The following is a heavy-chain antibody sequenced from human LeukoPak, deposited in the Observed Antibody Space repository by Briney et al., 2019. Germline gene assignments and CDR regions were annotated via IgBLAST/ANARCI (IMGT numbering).Heavy chain of an antibody. CDR3: VRALFGYNANDF. D-gene: IGHD5-18*01. Sequence: GGSLRLSCAASGYTFSSYEMNWVRQAPGKGLVWVSRINHDGSSTTYADSVKGRFTISRDNAKNTLYLQMNSLRAEDTAAYFCVRALFGYNANDFWGQGTLVTVSS. CDR1: GYTFSSYE. V-gene: IGHV3-74*01. J-gene: IGHJ4*02. CDR2: INHDGSST.